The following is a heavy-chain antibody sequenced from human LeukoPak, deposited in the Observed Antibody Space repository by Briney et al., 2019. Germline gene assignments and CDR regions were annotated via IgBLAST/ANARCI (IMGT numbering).Heavy chain of an antibody. CDR2: IVSTSHVT. J-gene: IGHJ3*01. CDR3: AREDDDWGPNTFDL. Sequence: PGGSLRLSCAASGFTFSDYSMNWVRQAPGKGPEWLSYIVSTSHVTIYADSVMGRFTISRDNAKNSVSLQMDSLRSDDTAVYYCAREDDDWGPNTFDLWGPGTMVTVS. V-gene: IGHV3-48*01. D-gene: IGHD7-27*01. CDR1: GFTFSDYS.